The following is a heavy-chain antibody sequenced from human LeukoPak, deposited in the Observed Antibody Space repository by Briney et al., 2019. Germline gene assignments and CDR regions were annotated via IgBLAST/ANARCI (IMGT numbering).Heavy chain of an antibody. CDR1: GGSISSYY. CDR2: IYYSGST. V-gene: IGHV4-59*08. D-gene: IGHD6-25*01. J-gene: IGHJ4*02. CDR3: ARLPRYSSGY. Sequence: PSETLSLTCTVSGGSISSYYWSWIRQPPGKGLEWIGYIYYSGSTNYNPSLKSRVTISVDTSKNQFSLKLSSVTAADTAVYYCARLPRYSSGYWGQGTLVTVSS.